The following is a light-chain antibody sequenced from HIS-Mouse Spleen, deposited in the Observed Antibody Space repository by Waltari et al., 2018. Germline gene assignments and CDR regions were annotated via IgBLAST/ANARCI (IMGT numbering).Light chain of an antibody. CDR1: NIGSKS. Sequence: SYVLTPPPSVSVAPGTPARIPCGGNNIGSKSLHWYQQKPGQATVLVVYDDSDRPSGIPERFSGSNSGNTATLTISRVEAGDEADYYCQVWDSSSDHVVFGGGTRLTVL. CDR2: DDS. J-gene: IGLJ2*01. CDR3: QVWDSSSDHVV. V-gene: IGLV3-21*03.